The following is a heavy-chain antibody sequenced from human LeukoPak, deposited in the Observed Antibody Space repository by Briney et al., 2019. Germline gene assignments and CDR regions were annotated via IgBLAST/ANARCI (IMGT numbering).Heavy chain of an antibody. V-gene: IGHV4-34*01. Sequence: GSLRLSCAASGFTFSSYAMRWVRQAPGKGLEWIGEINHSGSTNYNPSLKSRVTISVDTSKNQFSLKLSSVTAADTAVYYCARSDDYDSRAIQDFDYWGQGTLVTVSS. D-gene: IGHD3-22*01. J-gene: IGHJ4*02. CDR3: ARSDDYDSRAIQDFDY. CDR1: GFTFSSYA. CDR2: INHSGST.